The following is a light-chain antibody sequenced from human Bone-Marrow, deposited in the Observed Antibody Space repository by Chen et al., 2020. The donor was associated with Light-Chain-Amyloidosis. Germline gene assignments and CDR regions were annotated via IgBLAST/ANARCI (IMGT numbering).Light chain of an antibody. CDR2: DDS. V-gene: IGLV3-21*02. J-gene: IGLJ3*02. CDR1: NIGSTS. CDR3: QVWDRSSDRPV. Sequence: SYVLTQPSSVSVAPGQTATIACGGNNIGSTSVHWYQQTPGQAPLLVVYDDSDRPSGIPERLSASYSGNTATLTISRVAAGDEADYYCQVWDRSSDRPVFGGGTKLTVL.